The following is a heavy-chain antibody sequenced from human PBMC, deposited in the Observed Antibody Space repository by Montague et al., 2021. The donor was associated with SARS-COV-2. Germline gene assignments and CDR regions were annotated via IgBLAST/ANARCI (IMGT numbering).Heavy chain of an antibody. D-gene: IGHD2-2*01. Sequence: SETLSLTCTVSGGSISSYYWSWIRQPPGKGLEWIGYMYYSGSTNXXPSLKSRVTISVDTSKNQSSLKLSSMTAADTAVYYCAREGRGYCSSTSCQSAFDIWGQGTMVTVSS. V-gene: IGHV4-59*01. J-gene: IGHJ3*02. CDR3: AREGRGYCSSTSCQSAFDI. CDR1: GGSISSYY. CDR2: MYYSGST.